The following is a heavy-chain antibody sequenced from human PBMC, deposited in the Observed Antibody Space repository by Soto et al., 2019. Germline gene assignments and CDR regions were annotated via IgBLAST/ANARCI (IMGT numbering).Heavy chain of an antibody. CDR1: GDSVSSNSAA. V-gene: IGHV6-1*01. Sequence: SQTLSLTCAISGDSVSSNSAAWNWIRQSPPRGLEWLGRTYYRSKWYNDYAVSVKSRITINPDTSKNQFSLQLNSVTPEDTAVYYCTGGSGSYDGMDVWGQGTTVTVSS. D-gene: IGHD3-10*01. J-gene: IGHJ6*02. CDR2: TYYRSKWYN. CDR3: TGGSGSYDGMDV.